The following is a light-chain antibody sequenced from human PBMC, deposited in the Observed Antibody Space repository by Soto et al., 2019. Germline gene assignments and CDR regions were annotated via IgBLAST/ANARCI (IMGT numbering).Light chain of an antibody. CDR3: KKYDDVPQ. Sequence: DIPMTQSPSSLSASVGDTVTITCQASQDITNHLNWYQQKPGKAPNLLIYDASHLETGVPSRFSRSGSGTYFTLTISSLQPEDTTSYYYKKYDDVPQFGPGTKVDF. CDR2: DAS. V-gene: IGKV1-33*01. J-gene: IGKJ3*01. CDR1: QDITNH.